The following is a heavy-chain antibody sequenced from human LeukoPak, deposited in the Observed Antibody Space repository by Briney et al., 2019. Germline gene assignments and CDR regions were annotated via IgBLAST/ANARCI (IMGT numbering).Heavy chain of an antibody. CDR3: ARPGVVVAAVGAFDI. D-gene: IGHD2-15*01. V-gene: IGHV1-2*02. J-gene: IGHJ3*02. CDR1: GYTFTGYY. CDR2: INPNSGGT. Sequence: ASVKVSCKASGYTFTGYYMHWVRQAPGQGLEWMGWINPNSGGTNYAQKFQGRVTMTRDTSISTAYMELSSLRSEDTAVYYCARPGVVVAAVGAFDIWGQGTMVTVSS.